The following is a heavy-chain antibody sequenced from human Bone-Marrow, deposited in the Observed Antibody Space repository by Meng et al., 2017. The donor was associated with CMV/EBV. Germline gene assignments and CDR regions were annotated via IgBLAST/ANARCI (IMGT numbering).Heavy chain of an antibody. CDR1: GFTFSSYG. CDR3: ARDLKLEWLLYKSY. Sequence: GESLKIPCAASGFTFSSYGMHWVRQAPGKGLEWVAFIRYDGSNKYYADSVKGRFTISRDNSKNTLYLQMNSLRAEDTAVYYCARDLKLEWLLYKSYWGQGTLVTGSS. J-gene: IGHJ4*02. D-gene: IGHD3-3*01. CDR2: IRYDGSNK. V-gene: IGHV3-30*02.